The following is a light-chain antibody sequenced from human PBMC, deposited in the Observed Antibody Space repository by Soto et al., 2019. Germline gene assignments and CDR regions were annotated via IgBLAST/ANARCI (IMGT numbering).Light chain of an antibody. V-gene: IGLV2-14*03. Sequence: QAVLSQPATMSGSPGRSSTSLCTGASRDIGRYRSGSWYPHHSGTARQLSIYDPTKRPSGVCYRFSGSKSGNTACLPLSGLQAEDEADDSCRSYTSIRPYVLGTGTTV. CDR1: SRDIGRYRS. J-gene: IGLJ1*01. CDR3: RSYTSIRPYV. CDR2: DPT.